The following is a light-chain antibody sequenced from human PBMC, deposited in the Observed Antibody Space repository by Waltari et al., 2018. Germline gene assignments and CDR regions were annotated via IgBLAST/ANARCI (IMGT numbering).Light chain of an antibody. V-gene: IGLV2-23*03. CDR1: SSDVGSYNL. J-gene: IGLJ3*02. CDR2: EGN. CDR3: CSYAGSNTFVV. Sequence: QSALTQPDCVSGSPGLSITISCTGTSSDVGSYNLVSWYQQHPGKAPKLMIYEGNKRPSGVSNRFSGSKSGNTASLTISGLQGEDEADYHCCSYAGSNTFVVFGGGTKLTVL.